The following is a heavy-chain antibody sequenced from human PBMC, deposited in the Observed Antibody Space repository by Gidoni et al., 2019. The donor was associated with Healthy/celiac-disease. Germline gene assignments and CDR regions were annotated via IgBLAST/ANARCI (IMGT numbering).Heavy chain of an antibody. D-gene: IGHD3-3*01. CDR2: IYYSGST. CDR1: GGSIRSGDYY. V-gene: IGHV4-30-4*01. CDR3: ARGDYDFGSGYFPKNHHAFDI. J-gene: IGHJ3*02. Sequence: QEQLQESGQGLVKPSQTLSLTCTVSGGSIRSGDYYWSWIRQPPGNGLEWIGYIYYSGSTYYNPSLKSRITISVDTSKNQFSLSLRSVTAADTAVYYCARGDYDFGSGYFPKNHHAFDIWGQGTMVTVSS.